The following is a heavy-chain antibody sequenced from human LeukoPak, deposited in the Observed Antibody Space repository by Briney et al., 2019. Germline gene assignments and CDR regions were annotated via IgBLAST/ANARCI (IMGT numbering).Heavy chain of an antibody. V-gene: IGHV1-46*01. CDR2: INPSGGST. D-gene: IGHD3-22*01. J-gene: IGHJ5*02. CDR1: GGTFSSYA. Sequence: ASVKVSCKVSGGTFSSYAISWVRQAPGQGLEWMGIINPSGGSTSYAQKFQGRVTMTRDTSTSTVYMELSSLRSEDTAVYYCARVRRLLNDNWFDPWGQGTLVTVSS. CDR3: ARVRRLLNDNWFDP.